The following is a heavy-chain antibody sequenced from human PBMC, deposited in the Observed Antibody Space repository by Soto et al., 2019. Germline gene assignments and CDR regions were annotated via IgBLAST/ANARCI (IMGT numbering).Heavy chain of an antibody. CDR1: GGTFSSYA. D-gene: IGHD3-22*01. J-gene: IGHJ6*02. Sequence: QVQLVQSGAEVKKPGSSVKVSCKASGGTFSSYALSWVRQAPGQGLEWMGGIIPIFGTANYAQKFQGRVTITADESTSTAYMELSSLRSEDTAVYYCASYYDSSVLPYYYYGMDVWGQGTTVTVSS. V-gene: IGHV1-69*01. CDR3: ASYYDSSVLPYYYYGMDV. CDR2: IIPIFGTA.